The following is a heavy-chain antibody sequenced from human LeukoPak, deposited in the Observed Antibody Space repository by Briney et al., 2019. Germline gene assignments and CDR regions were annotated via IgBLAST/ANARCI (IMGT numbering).Heavy chain of an antibody. J-gene: IGHJ4*02. CDR2: IWYDGSDI. CDR3: ARGSAALYYFDF. D-gene: IGHD2-2*01. CDR1: GFTFSSYG. Sequence: PGGSLRLSCAASGFTFSSYGMHWVRQAPGEGLEWVALIWYDGSDIYYADSVKGRFIISRDNSKNTLYLQMNTLRAEDSAVYYCARGSAALYYFDFWGQGTLVTVSS. V-gene: IGHV3-33*01.